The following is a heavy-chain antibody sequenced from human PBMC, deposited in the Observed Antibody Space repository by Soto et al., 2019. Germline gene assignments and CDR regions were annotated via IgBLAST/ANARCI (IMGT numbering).Heavy chain of an antibody. CDR3: ARDQSSGWVFAY. J-gene: IGHJ4*02. V-gene: IGHV3-66*01. CDR2: IYSGGST. Sequence: GSLRLSCAASGFTVSSNYMSWVRQAPGKGLEWASVIYSGGSTYYADSVKGRFTISRDNSKNTLYLQMNSLRAEDTAVYYCARDQSSGWVFAYWGQGTLVTVSS. CDR1: GFTVSSNY. D-gene: IGHD6-19*01.